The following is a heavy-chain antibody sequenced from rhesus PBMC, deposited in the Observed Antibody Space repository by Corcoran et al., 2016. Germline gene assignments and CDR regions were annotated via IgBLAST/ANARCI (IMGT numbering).Heavy chain of an antibody. CDR3: AGTSNFFDY. D-gene: IGHD3-9*01. Sequence: QVQLQESGPGLVKSSETLSLTCGFSGYSVNHGYCWSWIRQPPGQGLEWIGYIGGSGGSTNYHPSLKNRVTSAIDTSKNHFSLRLSSVPAADTAVYYCAGTSNFFDYWGQGVLVTVSS. V-gene: IGHV4-127*01. CDR1: GYSVNHGYC. J-gene: IGHJ4*01. CDR2: IGGSGGST.